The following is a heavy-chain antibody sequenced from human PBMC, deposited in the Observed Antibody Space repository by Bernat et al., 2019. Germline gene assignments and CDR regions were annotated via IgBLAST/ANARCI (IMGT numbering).Heavy chain of an antibody. CDR1: GYTFTSYG. J-gene: IGHJ4*02. Sequence: QVQLVQSGAEVKKPGASVKVSCKASGYTFTSYGISWVRQAPGQGLEWMGWISAYNGNTNYAQKLQGRVTMTTDTSTSTAYMELRSLRSDDTAVYYCARARGPYYYDSSGYYGYGYFDYWGQGTLVTVSS. CDR2: ISAYNGNT. D-gene: IGHD3-22*01. V-gene: IGHV1-18*01. CDR3: ARARGPYYYDSSGYYGYGYFDY.